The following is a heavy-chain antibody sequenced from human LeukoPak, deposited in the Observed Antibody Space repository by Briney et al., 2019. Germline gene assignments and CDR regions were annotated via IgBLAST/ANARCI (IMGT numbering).Heavy chain of an antibody. CDR1: GGSISNSNYY. CDR2: IYYNGAT. D-gene: IGHD6-19*01. V-gene: IGHV4-39*01. CDR3: AKELRRPALADTGDY. Sequence: SETLSLTCTVSGGSISNSNYYWGWVRQPPGKGLEWIGTIYYNGATQYNPSLKSRVAISVDTSKNQFSLRLTSVTATEAAMYNCAKELRRPALADTGDYWGQGTPVTVSS. J-gene: IGHJ4*02.